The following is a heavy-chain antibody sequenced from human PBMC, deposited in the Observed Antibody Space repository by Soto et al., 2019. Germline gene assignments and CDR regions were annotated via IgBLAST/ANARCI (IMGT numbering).Heavy chain of an antibody. J-gene: IGHJ6*02. CDR1: GFSLTTPGMC. Sequence: GPTLVNPIQTLTLTCTFSGFSLTTPGMCVSWIRQPPGKALEWLAVIDWDDDKYYSTSLKTRLSISMDTSKNQVVLEMTNVAPVDTATYYCAHIRGAGAYYYYPMDVWGQGTTVTVSS. CDR2: IDWDDDK. D-gene: IGHD3-10*01. CDR3: AHIRGAGAYYYYPMDV. V-gene: IGHV2-70*12.